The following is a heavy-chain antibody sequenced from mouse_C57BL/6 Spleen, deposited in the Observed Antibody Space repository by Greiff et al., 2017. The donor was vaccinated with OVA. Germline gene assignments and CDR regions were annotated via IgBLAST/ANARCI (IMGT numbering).Heavy chain of an antibody. Sequence: EVKVVESGGGLVKPGGSLKLSCAASGFTFSSYTMSWVRQTPEKRLEWVATISGGGGNTYYPDSVKGRFTISRDNAKNTLYLQMSSLRSEDTALYYCARDSNSYFDYWGQGTTLTVSS. D-gene: IGHD2-5*01. CDR3: ARDSNSYFDY. V-gene: IGHV5-9*01. CDR1: GFTFSSYT. J-gene: IGHJ2*01. CDR2: ISGGGGNT.